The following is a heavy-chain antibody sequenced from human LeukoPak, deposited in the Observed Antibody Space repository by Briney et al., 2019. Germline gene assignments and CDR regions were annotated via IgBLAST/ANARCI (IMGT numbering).Heavy chain of an antibody. Sequence: PGGSLRLSCAASGFTFSSYAMSWVRQAPGKGLEWVSAISGSGGSTYYADSVKGRFTISRDNSKNTLYLQMNSLRAEDTAVYYCAKGQYYYGSGSYLTFDYWGQGTLVTVSS. D-gene: IGHD3-10*01. V-gene: IGHV3-23*01. CDR2: ISGSGGST. CDR3: AKGQYYYGSGSYLTFDY. J-gene: IGHJ4*02. CDR1: GFTFSSYA.